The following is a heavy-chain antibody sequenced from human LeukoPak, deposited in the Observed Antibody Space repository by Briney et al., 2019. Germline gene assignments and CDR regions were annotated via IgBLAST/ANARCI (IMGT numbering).Heavy chain of an antibody. CDR3: ARHGIAGTLDY. V-gene: IGHV4-4*07. CDR2: IYTSGST. Sequence: PSETLSLTCTVSGGSLSSYYWSWVRQPAGKGLEWIGRIYTSGSTTYNPSLKSRVTMSVDTSKNQFSLKLSSVTAADTAVYYCARHGIAGTLDYWGQGTLVTVSS. J-gene: IGHJ4*02. D-gene: IGHD6-13*01. CDR1: GGSLSSYY.